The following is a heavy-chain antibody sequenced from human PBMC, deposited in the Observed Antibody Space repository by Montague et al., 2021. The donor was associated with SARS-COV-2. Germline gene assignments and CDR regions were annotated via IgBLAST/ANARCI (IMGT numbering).Heavy chain of an antibody. D-gene: IGHD5-18*01. V-gene: IGHV3-13*04. CDR1: GFTFSSYD. J-gene: IGHJ5*02. CDR2: IGTAGDT. CDR3: ARGSRGFRGYSYGYGLGWFDP. Sequence: SLRLSCAASGFTFSSYDVHWVRQATGKGLEWVSAIGTAGDTYYPGSVKGRFTISRESAKNSLYLQMNSLRAGDTAVYYCARGSRGFRGYSYGYGLGWFDPWGQGTLVTVSS.